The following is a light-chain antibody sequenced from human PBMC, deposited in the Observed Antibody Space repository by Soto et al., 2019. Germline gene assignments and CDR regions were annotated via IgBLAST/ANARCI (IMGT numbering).Light chain of an antibody. CDR3: TSCTSSNPFYV. CDR1: RTDVDVYDY. J-gene: IGLJ1*01. Sequence: QSALTQPASVSGSPGQSIAISCTGVRTDVDVYDYVSWYQQHPGQAPQLIIYDVYNRPSGVSHRFAGSKAVDTASLTISGFQAEDDDEYYCTSCTSSNPFYVLGTGTKLTVL. V-gene: IGLV2-14*03. CDR2: DVY.